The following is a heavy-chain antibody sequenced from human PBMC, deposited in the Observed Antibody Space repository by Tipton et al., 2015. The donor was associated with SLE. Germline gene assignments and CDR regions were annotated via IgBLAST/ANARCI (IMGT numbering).Heavy chain of an antibody. V-gene: IGHV4-61*02. CDR1: GGSISTGVYY. D-gene: IGHD3-9*01. Sequence: TLSLTCTVFGGSISTGVYYWSWIRQPAGKGLEWIGRIFTSGSTNYTPSLKSRVTISVDTSKNQFSLNLSSVTAADTAVYYCVRGGYYKGNWFDPWGQGTLVTVSS. J-gene: IGHJ5*02. CDR2: IFTSGST. CDR3: VRGGYYKGNWFDP.